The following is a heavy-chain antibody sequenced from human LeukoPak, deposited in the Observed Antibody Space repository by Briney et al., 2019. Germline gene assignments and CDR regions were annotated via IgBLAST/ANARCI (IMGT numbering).Heavy chain of an antibody. CDR1: GGSFSGYY. J-gene: IGHJ6*02. CDR2: INHSGST. CDR3: ARDLNSSSSWYYYYYGMDV. V-gene: IGHV4-34*01. D-gene: IGHD6-6*01. Sequence: SEILSLTCAVYGGSFSGYYWNWIRQPPGKGLEWIGEINHSGSTNYNPSLKSRVTISVDTSKNQFSLKLSSVTAEDTAVYYCARDLNSSSSWYYYYYGMDVWGQGTTVTVSS.